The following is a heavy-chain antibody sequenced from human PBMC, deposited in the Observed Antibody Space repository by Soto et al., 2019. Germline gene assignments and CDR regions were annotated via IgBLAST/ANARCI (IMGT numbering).Heavy chain of an antibody. CDR1: GGSFSGYY. V-gene: IGHV4-34*01. Sequence: SETLSLTCAVYGGSFSGYYWSWIRQPPGKGLEWIGEINHSGSTNYNPSLKSRVTISVDTSKNQFSLKLSSVTAADTAVYYCARGGIIAAAGRFDYWGQGTLVTVSS. J-gene: IGHJ4*02. CDR3: ARGGIIAAAGRFDY. CDR2: INHSGST. D-gene: IGHD6-13*01.